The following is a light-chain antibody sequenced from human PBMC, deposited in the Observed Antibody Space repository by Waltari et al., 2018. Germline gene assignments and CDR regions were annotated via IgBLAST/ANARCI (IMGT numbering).Light chain of an antibody. V-gene: IGKV3-11*01. CDR3: QQRSNWPIT. Sequence: EIVLTQSPATLSLSPWERATLSCRASQSVSSYLAWYQQKPGQAPRLLNYEASNRATGIPARFSGSGSGTDFTLTISSLEPEDFAVYYCQQRSNWPITFGQGTRLEIK. CDR2: EAS. CDR1: QSVSSY. J-gene: IGKJ5*01.